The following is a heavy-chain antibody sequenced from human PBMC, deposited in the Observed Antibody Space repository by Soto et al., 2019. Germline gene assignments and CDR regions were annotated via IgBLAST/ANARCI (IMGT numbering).Heavy chain of an antibody. CDR3: ARVWGSIHP. J-gene: IGHJ5*02. V-gene: IGHV1-8*01. D-gene: IGHD3-10*01. Sequence: QVQLVQSGAEVKKPGASVKVSCKASGYPFTSYDINWVRQATGQGLEWMGWMNPNSGYTGYAQKFRGRVTMTRDTSRSTAYMELSSLTSEDAAVYYCARVWGSIHPGGQGTLVIVSS. CDR1: GYPFTSYD. CDR2: MNPNSGYT.